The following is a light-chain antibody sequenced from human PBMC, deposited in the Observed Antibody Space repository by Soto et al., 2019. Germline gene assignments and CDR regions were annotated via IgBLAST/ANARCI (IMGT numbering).Light chain of an antibody. Sequence: DIQMSQSPSSLSASVGDRVTITCQASQDISNYLNWYQHKPGKPPKLLIYDASNLETGVPSRFSGSKSGTAYTFTITSLLPEDIATYYCQQYDNLPFSFGGGTKVDIK. V-gene: IGKV1-33*01. CDR3: QQYDNLPFS. J-gene: IGKJ4*01. CDR2: DAS. CDR1: QDISNY.